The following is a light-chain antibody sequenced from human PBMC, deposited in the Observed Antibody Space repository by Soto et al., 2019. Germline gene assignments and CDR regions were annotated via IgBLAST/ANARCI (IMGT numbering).Light chain of an antibody. V-gene: IGLV2-14*01. Sequence: QSALTQPASVSGSPGQSITISCTGTSSDVGGCNCVSWYQQHPGKAPKLMIYEVNDRPSGVSNRFSGSKSGNTASLTISGLQAADEADYYCSSFTSTSTYVFGTGTKLTVL. CDR1: SSDVGGCNC. CDR2: EVN. CDR3: SSFTSTSTYV. J-gene: IGLJ1*01.